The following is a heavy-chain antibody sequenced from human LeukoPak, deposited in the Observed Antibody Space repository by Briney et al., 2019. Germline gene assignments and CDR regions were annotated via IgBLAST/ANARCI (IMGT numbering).Heavy chain of an antibody. J-gene: IGHJ6*03. Sequence: ASVKVSCKASGYTFTGYYMHWVRQAPGQGLEWMGWINPNSGGTNYAQKFQGRVTITRNTSISTAYMEVSSLRHEDTAVYYCARRAVDNSYYYYMDVWGKGTTVTVSS. D-gene: IGHD6-19*01. CDR2: INPNSGGT. CDR1: GYTFTGYY. V-gene: IGHV1-2*02. CDR3: ARRAVDNSYYYYMDV.